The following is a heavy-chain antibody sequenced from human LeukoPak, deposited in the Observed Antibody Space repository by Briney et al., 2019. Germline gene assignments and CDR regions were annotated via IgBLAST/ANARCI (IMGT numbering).Heavy chain of an antibody. CDR1: GGTFSSYA. Sequence: SVKVSCKASGGTFSSYAISWVRQAPGQGLEWMGGIIPIFGTANYAQKFQGRVTITADESTSTAYMELSSLRSEDTAVYYCATWGSSSSPLPTMDVWGQGTTVTVSS. V-gene: IGHV1-69*13. J-gene: IGHJ6*02. CDR3: ATWGSSSSPLPTMDV. D-gene: IGHD6-13*01. CDR2: IIPIFGTA.